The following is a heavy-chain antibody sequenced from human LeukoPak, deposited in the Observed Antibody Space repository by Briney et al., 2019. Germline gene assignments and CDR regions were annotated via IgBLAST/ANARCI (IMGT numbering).Heavy chain of an antibody. Sequence: PGGSLRLSCSASTFTFSDYYMSWIRQAPGKGLEWVSYISSSSSYTNYADSVKGRFTISRDNAKNSLYLQMNSLRAEDTAVYYCARDTSSGGLYYFDYWGQGTLVTVSS. CDR3: ARDTSSGGLYYFDY. J-gene: IGHJ4*02. CDR2: ISSSSSYT. CDR1: TFTFSDYY. V-gene: IGHV3-11*06. D-gene: IGHD6-19*01.